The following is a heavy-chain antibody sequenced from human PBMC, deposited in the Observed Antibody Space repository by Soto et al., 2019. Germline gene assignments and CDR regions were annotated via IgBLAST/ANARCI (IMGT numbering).Heavy chain of an antibody. CDR1: GGSISSSIYY. CDR2: IYYSGST. Sequence: QLQLQESGPGLVQPSETLSLTCTVSGGSISSSIYYWGWIRQPPGKGLEWIGSIYYSGSTYYNPSLKSRLTISVDTSKNQFSLKLSSVTAADTAVYYCARQFYSNYVLGWFDPWGQGTLVTVSS. V-gene: IGHV4-39*01. CDR3: ARQFYSNYVLGWFDP. J-gene: IGHJ5*02. D-gene: IGHD4-4*01.